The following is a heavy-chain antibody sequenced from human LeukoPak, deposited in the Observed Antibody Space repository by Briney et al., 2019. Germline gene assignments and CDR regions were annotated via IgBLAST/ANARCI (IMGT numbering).Heavy chain of an antibody. V-gene: IGHV4-59*01. J-gene: IGHJ4*02. CDR3: ARLIELREFFDY. CDR1: GGSISSYY. Sequence: SETLSLTCTVSGGSISSYYWSWIRQPPGKGLEWIGYIYYSGSTNYNPSLKSRVTISVDTSKNQFSLKLSSVTAADTAVYYCARLIELREFFDYWGQGTLVTVSS. CDR2: IYYSGST. D-gene: IGHD5-18*01.